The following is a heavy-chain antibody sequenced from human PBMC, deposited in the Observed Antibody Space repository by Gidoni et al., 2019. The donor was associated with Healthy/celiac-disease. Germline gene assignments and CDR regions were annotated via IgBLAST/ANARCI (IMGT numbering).Heavy chain of an antibody. V-gene: IGHV3-15*01. J-gene: IGHJ4*02. Sequence: EVQLVESGGGLVKPGGSLRLSCAASGFTFSNAWMSWVRQAPGKGLEWVGRIKSKTDGGTTDYAAPVKGRFTISRDDSKNTLYLQMNSLKTEDTAVYYCTTVPGDTYYYDSSGYYFDYWGQGTLVTVSS. D-gene: IGHD3-22*01. CDR1: GFTFSNAW. CDR3: TTVPGDTYYYDSSGYYFDY. CDR2: IKSKTDGGTT.